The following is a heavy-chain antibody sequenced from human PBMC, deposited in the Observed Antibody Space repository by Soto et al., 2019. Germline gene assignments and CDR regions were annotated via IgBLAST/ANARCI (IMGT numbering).Heavy chain of an antibody. V-gene: IGHV4-34*01. CDR3: ARDHIVVVVAATPGPLDY. CDR2: INHSGST. CDR1: GGSFSGYY. Sequence: PSETLPLTWAVYGGSFSGYYWSWIRQPTGKGLEWIGEINHSGSTNYNPSLKSRVTISVDTSKNQFSLKLSSVTAADTAVYYCARDHIVVVVAATPGPLDYWGQGTLVTVSS. J-gene: IGHJ4*02. D-gene: IGHD2-15*01.